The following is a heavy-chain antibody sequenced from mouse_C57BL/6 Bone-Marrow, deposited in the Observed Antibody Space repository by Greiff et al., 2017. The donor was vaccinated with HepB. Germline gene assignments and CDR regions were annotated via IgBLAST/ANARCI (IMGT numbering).Heavy chain of an antibody. CDR3: ARSLFITTVVGD. CDR2: INPNNGGT. J-gene: IGHJ2*01. V-gene: IGHV1-22*01. CDR1: GYTFTDYN. Sequence: DVKLQESGPELVKPGASVKMSCKASGYTFTDYNMHWVKQSHGKSLEWIGYINPNNGGTSYNQKFKGKATLTVNKSSSTAYMELRSLTSEDSAVYYCARSLFITTVVGDWGQGTTLTVSS. D-gene: IGHD1-1*01.